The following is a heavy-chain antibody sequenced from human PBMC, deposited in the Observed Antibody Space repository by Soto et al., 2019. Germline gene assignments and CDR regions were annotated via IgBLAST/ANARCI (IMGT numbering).Heavy chain of an antibody. CDR3: ARDGPYYYSSRMDV. Sequence: GGSLRPSCAASGFTFSSYWMSWVRQAPGKGLEWVANIKQDGRDTYYANSVKDRFTISRHDSTNTLYLQMNIRTPEYTAVYYCARDGPYYYSSRMDVWGQGTTVTVSS. V-gene: IGHV3-7*03. J-gene: IGHJ6*02. CDR1: GFTFSSYW. CDR2: IKQDGRDT. D-gene: IGHD3-10*01.